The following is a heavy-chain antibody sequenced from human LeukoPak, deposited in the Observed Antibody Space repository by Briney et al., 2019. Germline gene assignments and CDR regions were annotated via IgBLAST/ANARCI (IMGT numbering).Heavy chain of an antibody. CDR2: MNPNSGNT. CDR3: ARGPYGSGRYPMDV. D-gene: IGHD3-10*01. Sequence: GASVKVSCKASGYTFTSYDTNWVRQATGQGLEWMGWMNPNSGNTGYAQKFQGRVTMTGNTSISTAYMELSNLRSEDTAVYYCARGPYGSGRYPMDVWGKGTTVTVSS. CDR1: GYTFTSYD. V-gene: IGHV1-8*01. J-gene: IGHJ6*03.